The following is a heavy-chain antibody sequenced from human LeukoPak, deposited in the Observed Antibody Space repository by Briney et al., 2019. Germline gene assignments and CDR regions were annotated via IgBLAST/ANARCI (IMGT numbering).Heavy chain of an antibody. D-gene: IGHD3-10*01. CDR2: ISSSSSYI. CDR1: GFTFSTYW. J-gene: IGHJ5*02. V-gene: IGHV3-21*01. CDR3: ARGSLLGFGELSELFDP. Sequence: GGSLRLSCAASGFTFSTYWMHWVRQAPGKGLEWVSSISSSSSYIYYADSVKGRFTISRDNAKNSLYLQMNSLRAEDTAVYYCARGSLLGFGELSELFDPWGQGTLVTVSS.